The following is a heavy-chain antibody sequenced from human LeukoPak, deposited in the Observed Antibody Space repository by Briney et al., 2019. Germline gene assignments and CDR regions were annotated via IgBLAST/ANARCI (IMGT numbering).Heavy chain of an antibody. J-gene: IGHJ4*02. CDR3: ARDIYDFLTGYSGFDY. CDR2: ITSGGSYI. Sequence: GGSLRLSCVASGFTFETYSMNWVRQAPGKGLEWVSSITSGGSYIYYADSLKGRFTISRDDAKNSLYLQMNSLRVEDTAVYYCARDIYDFLTGYSGFDYWGQGTLVTVSS. V-gene: IGHV3-21*01. D-gene: IGHD3-9*01. CDR1: GFTFETYS.